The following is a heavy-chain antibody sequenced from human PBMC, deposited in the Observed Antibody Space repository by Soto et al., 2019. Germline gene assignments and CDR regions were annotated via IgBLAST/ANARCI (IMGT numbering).Heavy chain of an antibody. CDR1: GFTFSSYA. CDR3: ARNAHSSGYWGWFDP. V-gene: IGHV3-30-3*01. Sequence: ESGGGVVQPGRSLRLSCAASGFTFSSYAMHWVRQAPGKGLEWVAVISYDGSNKYYADSVKGRFTISRDNSKNTLYLQMNSLRAEDTAVYYCARNAHSSGYWGWFDPWGQGTLVTVSS. J-gene: IGHJ5*02. CDR2: ISYDGSNK. D-gene: IGHD3-22*01.